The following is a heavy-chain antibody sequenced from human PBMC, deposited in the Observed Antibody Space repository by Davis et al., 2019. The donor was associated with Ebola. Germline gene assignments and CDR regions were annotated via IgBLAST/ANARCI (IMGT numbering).Heavy chain of an antibody. J-gene: IGHJ4*02. CDR2: ISAIRSTI. CDR3: VRDYNDGIGRFDY. CDR1: GFTFNTYS. Sequence: GGSLRLSCAASGFTFNTYSMNWVRQAPGKGLEWVAFISAIRSTIFYADSVKGRFIISRDNSKSTLYLQMNSLRLEDTAVYYCVRDYNDGIGRFDYWGQGTLVTVSS. D-gene: IGHD3-16*01. V-gene: IGHV3-48*01.